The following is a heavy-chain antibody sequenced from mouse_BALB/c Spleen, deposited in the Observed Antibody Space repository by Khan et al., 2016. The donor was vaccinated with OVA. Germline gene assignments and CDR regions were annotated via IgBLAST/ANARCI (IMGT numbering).Heavy chain of an antibody. J-gene: IGHJ2*01. CDR2: ISYSGNI. D-gene: IGHD1-1*01. CDR3: ARIYGGDFDY. Sequence: EVQLQESGPGLVKPSQSLSLTCTVTGYSITSDYAWNWIRQFPGNKLEWMGYISYSGNIHYNPSLKSRISITRDTSKNQFFLQLNSVTTEDTATYYCARIYGGDFDYWGRGTTLTVSS. V-gene: IGHV3-2*02. CDR1: GYSITSDYA.